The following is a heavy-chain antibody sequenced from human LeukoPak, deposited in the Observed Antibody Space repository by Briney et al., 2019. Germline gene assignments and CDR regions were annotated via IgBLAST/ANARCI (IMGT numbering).Heavy chain of an antibody. V-gene: IGHV4-34*01. Sequence: PSETLSLSCAVYGGSFSGYYWSGIRQPPGKGLEWIGEINHSGSTNYNPSLKSRVTISVDTSKNQFSLKLSSVTAADTAVYYCARGPRLVGATKFDYWGQGTLVTVSS. CDR1: GGSFSGYY. CDR3: ARGPRLVGATKFDY. J-gene: IGHJ4*02. CDR2: INHSGST. D-gene: IGHD1-26*01.